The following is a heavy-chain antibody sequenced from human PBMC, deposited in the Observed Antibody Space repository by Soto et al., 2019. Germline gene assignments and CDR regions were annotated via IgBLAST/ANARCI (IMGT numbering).Heavy chain of an antibody. D-gene: IGHD4-17*01. CDR1: DGSISSPNYY. J-gene: IGHJ4*02. V-gene: IGHV4-30-4*01. CDR3: SREGEYGDADY. CDR2: IYYSRST. Sequence: QVQLQESGPGLVKPSQTLSLTCTVSDGSISSPNYYWHWIRQPPGKGLEWIGNIYYSRSTYNPSLMTPATNSIDTPKNQLSPKRSAVTASDTAVYYCSREGEYGDADYWGQGTLVIVSS.